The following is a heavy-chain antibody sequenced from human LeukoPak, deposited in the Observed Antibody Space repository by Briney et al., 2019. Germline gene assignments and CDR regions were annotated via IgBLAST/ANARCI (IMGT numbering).Heavy chain of an antibody. V-gene: IGHV3-15*01. Sequence: PGGSLRLSCAASRFTFSKAWMTWVRQAPGKGLEWVGRIKFTTDGGTADYAAPVKGRFSISRDDSKNRMYLQMNSLKTEDTAVYYCTTDSPLLPAAGKIMPWGQGTLVTVSS. CDR3: TTDSPLLPAAGKIMP. CDR2: IKFTTDGGTA. J-gene: IGHJ5*02. D-gene: IGHD6-13*01. CDR1: RFTFSKAW.